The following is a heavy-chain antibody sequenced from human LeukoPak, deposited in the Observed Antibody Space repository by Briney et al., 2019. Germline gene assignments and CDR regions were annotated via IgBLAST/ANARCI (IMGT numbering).Heavy chain of an antibody. J-gene: IGHJ4*02. V-gene: IGHV4-34*01. Sequence: PSETLSLTRGVYVVPLKALYSRGAPQPPGEGLEWIGEIKYSGSTNYNPSLKSRVTMSVDTSKNQFSLKLSSVLASDTAVYYCGRGRGVAAADTEGFDCWGQGTLVTVSS. CDR2: IKYSGST. D-gene: IGHD6-13*01. CDR1: VVPLKALY. CDR3: GRGRGVAAADTEGFDC.